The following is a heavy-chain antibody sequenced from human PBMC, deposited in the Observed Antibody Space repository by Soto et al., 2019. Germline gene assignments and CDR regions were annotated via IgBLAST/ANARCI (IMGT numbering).Heavy chain of an antibody. V-gene: IGHV3-23*01. J-gene: IGHJ1*01. CDR3: AKARYCSSTSCYFQH. CDR2: ISGSGGST. Sequence: EVQLLESGGGLVQPGGSLRLSCAASGFTFSSYAMSWVRQAPGKGLEWVSAISGSGGSTYYADSVKGRFTISRDKSKNTLYLQMNSLRAEDTAVYYCAKARYCSSTSCYFQHWGQGTLVTVSS. D-gene: IGHD2-2*01. CDR1: GFTFSSYA.